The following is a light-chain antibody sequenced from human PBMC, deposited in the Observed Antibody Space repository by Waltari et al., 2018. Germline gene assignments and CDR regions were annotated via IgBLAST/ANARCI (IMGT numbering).Light chain of an antibody. CDR3: GTWDNTLSAVI. CDR1: SSNIGNNY. V-gene: IGLV1-51*01. Sequence: QSVLTQPPSVSSAPGQEVTISCYGSSSNIGNNYVSWYQQLPGTAPKLLIHDNNKRPSGIPDLFSVSKSGTSATLGITGLQPGDEADYYCGTWDNTLSAVIFGGGTKLTVL. J-gene: IGLJ2*01. CDR2: DNN.